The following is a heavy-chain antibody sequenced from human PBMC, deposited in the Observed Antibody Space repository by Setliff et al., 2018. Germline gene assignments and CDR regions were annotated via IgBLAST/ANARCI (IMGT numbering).Heavy chain of an antibody. CDR2: ISSSGSTT. CDR1: GFTFSDYY. CDR3: ARVAFANWYFDL. J-gene: IGHJ2*01. Sequence: PGGSLRLSCAASGFTFSDYYMSWIRQAPGKGLEWVSYISSSGSTTYYADSVKGRFTISRDNAKNSLYLQMNSLRAEDTAVYYCARVAFANWYFDLWGRGTLVTVSS. V-gene: IGHV3-11*04.